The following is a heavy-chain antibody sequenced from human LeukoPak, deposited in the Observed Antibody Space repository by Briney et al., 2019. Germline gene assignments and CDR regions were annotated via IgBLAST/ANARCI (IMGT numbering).Heavy chain of an antibody. J-gene: IGHJ5*02. CDR3: ARVGSSWWNWFDP. CDR1: GYTFTSYD. D-gene: IGHD6-13*01. V-gene: IGHV1-69*06. Sequence: SVKVSCKASGYTFTSYDINWVRQAPGQGLEWMGGIIPIFGRANYAQKFQGRVTITADKSTSTAYMELSSLRSEDTAVYYCARVGSSWWNWFDPWGQGTLVTVSS. CDR2: IIPIFGRA.